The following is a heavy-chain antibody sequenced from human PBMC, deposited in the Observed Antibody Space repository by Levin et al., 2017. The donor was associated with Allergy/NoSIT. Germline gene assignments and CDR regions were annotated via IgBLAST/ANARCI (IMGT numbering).Heavy chain of an antibody. Sequence: SLKISCAASGFTFDDYAMHWVRQAPGKGLQWVSGISWNSGTIGYADSVKGRFTISRDNAKNSLYLQMNSLRAEDTALYYCAKQIARRGSYEYGMDVWGQGTTVTVSS. CDR1: GFTFDDYA. CDR3: AKQIARRGSYEYGMDV. V-gene: IGHV3-9*01. J-gene: IGHJ6*02. CDR2: ISWNSGTI.